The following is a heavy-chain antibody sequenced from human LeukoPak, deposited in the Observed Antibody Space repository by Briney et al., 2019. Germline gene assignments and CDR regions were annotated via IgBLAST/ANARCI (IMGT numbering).Heavy chain of an antibody. Sequence: PGGSLRLSCAASGFTFSSSAMSWVRQAPGKGLEWVAVISYDGSNKYYADSVKGRFTISRDNSKNTLYLQMNSLRAEDTAVYYCARDFPRVVWGQGTLVTVSS. CDR3: ARDFPRVV. V-gene: IGHV3-30-3*01. J-gene: IGHJ4*02. CDR2: ISYDGSNK. CDR1: GFTFSSSA.